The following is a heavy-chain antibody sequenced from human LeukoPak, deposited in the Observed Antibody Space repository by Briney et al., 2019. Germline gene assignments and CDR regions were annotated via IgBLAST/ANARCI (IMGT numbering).Heavy chain of an antibody. V-gene: IGHV4-38-2*02. Sequence: SETLSLTCTVSGYSISSGYHWGRIRQPPGKGLEWIGNIYHSGSTPYNPSLKSRLTISVDTSKNQFSLTLSSVTATDTAVYYCARVRNSSGWYVGYWGQGTLVTVSS. CDR3: ARVRNSSGWYVGY. CDR1: GYSISSGYH. D-gene: IGHD6-19*01. J-gene: IGHJ4*02. CDR2: IYHSGST.